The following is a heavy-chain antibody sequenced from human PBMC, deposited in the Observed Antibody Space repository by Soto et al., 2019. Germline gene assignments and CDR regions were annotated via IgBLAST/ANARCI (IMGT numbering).Heavy chain of an antibody. Sequence: PGVSLRLSCAASGFTFSRYVMSWVRQAPGKGLEWVANIKPDGSEKWYVDSVKGRFSISRDNAKNPLYLQMSSLRAEDTAVYYCARGDYYDTNGPFSDAFDIWGQGTMVTVSS. V-gene: IGHV3-7*04. D-gene: IGHD3-22*01. CDR2: IKPDGSEK. CDR1: GFTFSRYV. J-gene: IGHJ3*02. CDR3: ARGDYYDTNGPFSDAFDI.